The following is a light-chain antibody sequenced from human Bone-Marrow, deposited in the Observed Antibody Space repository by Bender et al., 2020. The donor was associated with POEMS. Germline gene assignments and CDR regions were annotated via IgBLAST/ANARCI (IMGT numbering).Light chain of an antibody. J-gene: IGLJ1*01. CDR1: NIGSKS. V-gene: IGLV3-21*02. CDR2: DDN. Sequence: SYVLTQPPSVSAAPGQTARITCGGNNIGSKSVHWYQQKPGQAPVLVVYDDNDRPSGVPDRFSGSKSGNTASLTVSGLQPEDEADYYCASYAGSKHVFGTGTKVTVL. CDR3: ASYAGSKHV.